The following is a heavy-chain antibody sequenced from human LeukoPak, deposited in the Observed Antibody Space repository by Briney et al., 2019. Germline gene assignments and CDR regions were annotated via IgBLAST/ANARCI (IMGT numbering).Heavy chain of an antibody. D-gene: IGHD3-3*01. CDR3: ARRSSLAIFGVVDDAFDI. Sequence: GESLKISCKGSGYSFTSSWIGWVRQMPGKGLEWMGIIYLSDSDTRYSPSSQGQVTISADKSIYTAYLQWSSLKASDTAIYYCARRSSLAIFGVVDDAFDIWGQGTMVTVSS. J-gene: IGHJ3*02. CDR2: IYLSDSDT. CDR1: GYSFTSSW. V-gene: IGHV5-51*01.